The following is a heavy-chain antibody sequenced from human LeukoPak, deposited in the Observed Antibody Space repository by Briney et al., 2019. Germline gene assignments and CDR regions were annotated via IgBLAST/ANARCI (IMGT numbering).Heavy chain of an antibody. CDR3: ARERSSGWFDP. V-gene: IGHV4-34*01. CDR2: INHSGST. Sequence: PSETLSLTRAVYGGSFSGYYWSWIRQPPGKGLEWIGEINHSGSTNYNPSLKSRVTISVDTSKNQFSLKLSSVTAADTAVYYCARERSSGWFDPWGQGTLVTVSS. D-gene: IGHD6-19*01. CDR1: GGSFSGYY. J-gene: IGHJ5*02.